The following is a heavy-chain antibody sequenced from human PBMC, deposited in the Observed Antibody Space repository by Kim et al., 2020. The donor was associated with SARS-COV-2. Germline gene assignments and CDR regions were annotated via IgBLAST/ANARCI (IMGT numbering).Heavy chain of an antibody. CDR2: ISGGGVNK. V-gene: IGHV3-23*01. D-gene: IGHD3-16*01. CDR1: GFTFDIYA. Sequence: GGSLRLSCVASGFTFDIYAMTWVRQAPGKGLEWVSVISGGGVNKFYADSVRGRFTISIDHSKNTLFLQMNSLRDEDTALYYCAKVVVMDDYNYYYYYGMDVWGQGTTVTVSS. J-gene: IGHJ6*02. CDR3: AKVVVMDDYNYYYYYGMDV.